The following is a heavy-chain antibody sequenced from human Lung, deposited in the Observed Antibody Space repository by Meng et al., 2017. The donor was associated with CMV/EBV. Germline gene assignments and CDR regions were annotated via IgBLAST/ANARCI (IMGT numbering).Heavy chain of an antibody. CDR3: ARVIGQFSGPDFWSGYFDY. V-gene: IGHV1-46*01. Sequence: FTGQYIYWVRQAPGQGLEWVGMSKPSGGSTSYAPKVQGRVTVTSDTSTSTVYMELSSLRSEDTAVFYCARVIGQFSGPDFWSGYFDYWGQGTLVTVSS. CDR2: SKPSGGST. CDR1: FTGQY. J-gene: IGHJ4*02. D-gene: IGHD3-3*01.